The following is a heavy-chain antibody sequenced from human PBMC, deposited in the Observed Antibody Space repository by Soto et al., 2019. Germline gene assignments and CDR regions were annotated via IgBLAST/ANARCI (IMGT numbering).Heavy chain of an antibody. CDR1: GYTLTELS. Sequence: ASVKVSCKVSGYTLTELSMHWVRQAPGKGLEWMGGFDPEDGETIYAQKFQGRVTMTEDTSTDTAYMELSSLRSEDTAVYYGATLTLLYYYDSSGYYYFDYWGQGTLVTVSS. J-gene: IGHJ4*02. CDR2: FDPEDGET. V-gene: IGHV1-24*01. D-gene: IGHD3-22*01. CDR3: ATLTLLYYYDSSGYYYFDY.